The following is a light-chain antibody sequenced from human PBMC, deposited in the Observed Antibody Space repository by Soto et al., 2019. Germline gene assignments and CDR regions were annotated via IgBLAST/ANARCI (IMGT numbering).Light chain of an antibody. J-gene: IGKJ5*01. V-gene: IGKV1D-12*01. CDR2: ATS. CDR1: QDVGRW. Sequence: DIQMTHSPSSLSASVGDTVAITGRSSQDVGRWLSWYQQKPGKAPKILIFATSTLQSGVPSRFSGSGSGTDFTLTITSLQSEDFATYYCQQARIFPVTFGQGTLLEN. CDR3: QQARIFPVT.